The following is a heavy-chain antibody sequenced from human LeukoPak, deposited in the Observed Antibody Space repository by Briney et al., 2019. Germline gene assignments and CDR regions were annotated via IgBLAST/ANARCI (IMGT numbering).Heavy chain of an antibody. Sequence: SETPSLTCTVSGGSISSSSYYWGWIRQPPGKGLEWIGSIYYSGSTYYNPSLKSRVTISVDTSKNQFSLKLSSVTAADTAVYYCARGGLDPWGQGTLVTVSS. CDR2: IYYSGST. CDR3: ARGGLDP. V-gene: IGHV4-39*07. CDR1: GGSISSSSYY. J-gene: IGHJ5*02.